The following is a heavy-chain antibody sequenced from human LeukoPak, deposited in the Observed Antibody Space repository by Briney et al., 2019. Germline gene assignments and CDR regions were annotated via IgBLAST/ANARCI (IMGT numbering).Heavy chain of an antibody. CDR1: GGSFSGYY. CDR2: INHSGST. J-gene: IGHJ4*02. V-gene: IGHV4-34*01. CDR3: ARRIYHDCSSDY. Sequence: KASETLSLTCAVYGGSFSGYYWSWIRQPPGKGLEWIGEINHSGSTNYNPSLKSRVTISVDTSKNQFSLKLSSVTAADTAVYYCARRIYHDCSSDYWGQGTLVTVSS. D-gene: IGHD5-12*01.